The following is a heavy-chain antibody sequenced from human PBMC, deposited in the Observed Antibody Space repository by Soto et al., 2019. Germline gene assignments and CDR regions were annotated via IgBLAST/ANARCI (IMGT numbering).Heavy chain of an antibody. D-gene: IGHD2-2*02. Sequence: GGSLRLSCAASGFTFSSYSMNWVRQAPGKGLEWVSSISSSSSYIYYADSVKGRFTISRDNAKNSLYLQMNSLRAEDTAVYYCARDIQPLLYPSGWFDPWGQGTLVTVSS. V-gene: IGHV3-21*01. CDR3: ARDIQPLLYPSGWFDP. CDR2: ISSSSSYI. CDR1: GFTFSSYS. J-gene: IGHJ5*02.